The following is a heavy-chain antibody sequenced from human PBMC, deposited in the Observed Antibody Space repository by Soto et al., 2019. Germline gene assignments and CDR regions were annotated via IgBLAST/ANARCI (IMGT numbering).Heavy chain of an antibody. CDR3: AREREMATMKPLRY. CDR2: IYYSGST. V-gene: IGHV4-59*01. Sequence: PSETLSLTCTVSGGSISSYYWSWIRQPPGKGLEWIGYIYYSGSTNYNPSLKSRVTISVDTSKNQFSLKLSSVTAADTAVYYCAREREMATMKPLRYWGQGTLVTVSS. CDR1: GGSISSYY. D-gene: IGHD5-12*01. J-gene: IGHJ4*02.